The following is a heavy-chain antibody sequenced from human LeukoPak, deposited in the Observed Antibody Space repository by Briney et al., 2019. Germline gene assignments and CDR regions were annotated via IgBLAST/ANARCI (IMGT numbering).Heavy chain of an antibody. Sequence: GGPLRLSCAASGFTFSSYAMSWVRQAPGKGLEWVSAISGSGGSTYYADSVKGRFTISRDNSKNTLYLQMNSLRAEDTAVYYCAKSVNVLRYFDWLFRVGLDYWGQGTLVTVSS. CDR2: ISGSGGST. CDR3: AKSVNVLRYFDWLFRVGLDY. CDR1: GFTFSSYA. J-gene: IGHJ4*02. V-gene: IGHV3-23*01. D-gene: IGHD3-9*01.